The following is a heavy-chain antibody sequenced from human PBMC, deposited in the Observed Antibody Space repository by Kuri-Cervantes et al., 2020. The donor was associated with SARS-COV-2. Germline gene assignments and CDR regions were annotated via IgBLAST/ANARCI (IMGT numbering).Heavy chain of an antibody. J-gene: IGHJ4*02. D-gene: IGHD2-21*01. CDR3: ARSRPIPGGYCFDY. V-gene: IGHV4-34*01. CDR1: GGSFSDYY. CDR2: INHTGSA. Sequence: SQTLSLTCAVYGGSFSDYYWTWIRQPPGKGLEWIGEINHTGSANYNPSLKSRVTISVDTSKNQFSLKVASVTAADTAMYYCARSRPIPGGYCFDYWGLGTLVTVSS.